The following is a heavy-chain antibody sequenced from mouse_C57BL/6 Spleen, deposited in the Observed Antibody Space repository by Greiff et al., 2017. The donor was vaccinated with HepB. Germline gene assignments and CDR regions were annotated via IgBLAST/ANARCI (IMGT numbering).Heavy chain of an antibody. CDR2: IYPGDGDT. D-gene: IGHD2-5*01. J-gene: IGHJ3*01. V-gene: IGHV1-80*01. CDR3: ARTSYYSKGGWFAY. Sequence: QVQLKQSGAELVKPGASVKISCKASGYAFSSYWMNWVKQRPGKGLEWIGQIYPGDGDTNYNGKFKGKATLTADKSSSTAYMQLSSLTSEDSAVYFCARTSYYSKGGWFAYWGQGTLVTVSA. CDR1: GYAFSSYW.